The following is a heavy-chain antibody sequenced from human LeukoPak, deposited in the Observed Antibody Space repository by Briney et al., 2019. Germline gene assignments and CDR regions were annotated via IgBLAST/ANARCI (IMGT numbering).Heavy chain of an antibody. CDR1: GFIFSSYG. Sequence: PGGSLRLSCAASGFIFSSYGMHWVRQAPGKGLEWVAVISYDGGNISYTDSVKGRFTISRDNAKNSLYLEMNSLRAEDTAVYYCARDLGFGVGYYFDYWGQGTLVTVSS. D-gene: IGHD3-10*01. CDR2: ISYDGGNI. V-gene: IGHV3-30*03. CDR3: ARDLGFGVGYYFDY. J-gene: IGHJ4*02.